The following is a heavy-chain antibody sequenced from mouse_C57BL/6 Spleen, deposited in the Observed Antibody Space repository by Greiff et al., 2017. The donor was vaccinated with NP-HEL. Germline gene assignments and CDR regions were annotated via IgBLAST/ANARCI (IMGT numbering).Heavy chain of an antibody. CDR2: ISSGSSTI. Sequence: EVKVVESGGGLVKPGGSLKLSCAASGFTFSDYGMHWVRQAPEKGLEWVAYISSGSSTIYYADTVKGRFTISRDNAKNTLFLQMTSLRSEDTAMYYCAMGVVDAMDYWGQGTSVAVSS. CDR3: AMGVVDAMDY. J-gene: IGHJ4*01. CDR1: GFTFSDYG. D-gene: IGHD1-1*02. V-gene: IGHV5-17*01.